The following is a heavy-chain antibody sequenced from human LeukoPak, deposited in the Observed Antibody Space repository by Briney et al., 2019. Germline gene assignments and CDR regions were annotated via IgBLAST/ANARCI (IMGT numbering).Heavy chain of an antibody. CDR3: ARVKTGFWSGYRLWFDP. Sequence: SETLSLTCAVYGGSFSGYYWSWIRQPPGKGLEWIGEINHSGSTNYNPSLKSRVTISVDTSKNQFSLKLSSVTAADTAVYYCARVKTGFWSGYRLWFDPWGQGTLVTVSS. V-gene: IGHV4-34*01. CDR1: GGSFSGYY. CDR2: INHSGST. D-gene: IGHD3-3*01. J-gene: IGHJ5*02.